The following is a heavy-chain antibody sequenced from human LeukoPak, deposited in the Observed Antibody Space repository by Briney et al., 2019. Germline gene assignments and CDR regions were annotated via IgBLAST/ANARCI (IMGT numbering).Heavy chain of an antibody. J-gene: IGHJ4*02. CDR2: ISGSGGST. D-gene: IGHD1-1*01. CDR1: GFTFSSYG. CDR3: ARTERNWNDDY. Sequence: GGTLRLSCAASGFTFSSYGMSWVRQAPGKGLEWVSAISGSGGSTYYADSVKGRFTISRDNAKNSLYLQMNSLRAEDTAVYYCARTERNWNDDYWGQGILVTVSS. V-gene: IGHV3-23*01.